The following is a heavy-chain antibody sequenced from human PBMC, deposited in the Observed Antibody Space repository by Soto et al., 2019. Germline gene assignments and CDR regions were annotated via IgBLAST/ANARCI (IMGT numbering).Heavy chain of an antibody. D-gene: IGHD3-3*01. CDR3: AHRVLRTVFGLVTTTAIYFDF. J-gene: IGHJ4*02. Sequence: QITLNESGPTVVRPTETLTLTCRFSGFSLTTSGVGVGWIRQSPGKAPEWLALISWDDDKRYSASLKSRLTITKDTSKNQVVLTVSDLDPTDTATYYCAHRVLRTVFGLVTTTAIYFDFWGQGTQVAVSS. CDR2: ISWDDDK. V-gene: IGHV2-5*02. CDR1: GFSLTTSGVG.